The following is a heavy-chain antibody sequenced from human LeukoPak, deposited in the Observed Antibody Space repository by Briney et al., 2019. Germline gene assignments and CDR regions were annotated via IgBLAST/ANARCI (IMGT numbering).Heavy chain of an antibody. D-gene: IGHD6-6*01. CDR3: ARDWASSSGLDY. CDR1: GGSVSSGSYY. Sequence: SETLSPTCTVSGGSVSSGSYYWSWIRQPPGKGLEWIGYIYYSGSTNYNPSLRSRVTISVDTSKNQFSLKLSSVTAADTAVYYCARDWASSSGLDYWGQGTLVTVSS. J-gene: IGHJ4*02. V-gene: IGHV4-61*01. CDR2: IYYSGST.